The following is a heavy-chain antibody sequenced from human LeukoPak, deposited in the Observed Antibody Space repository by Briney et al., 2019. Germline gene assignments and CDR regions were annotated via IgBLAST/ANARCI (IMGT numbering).Heavy chain of an antibody. V-gene: IGHV3-9*01. Sequence: GRSLRLSCAASGFTFDDYAMHWVRQAPGKGLEWVSGISWNSGSIGYADSVKGRFTISRDNGKNSLYLQMNSLGAEDTAVYYCARGGKLHPQSPYWGQGTLVTVSS. J-gene: IGHJ4*02. CDR3: ARGGKLHPQSPY. D-gene: IGHD3-16*01. CDR1: GFTFDDYA. CDR2: ISWNSGSI.